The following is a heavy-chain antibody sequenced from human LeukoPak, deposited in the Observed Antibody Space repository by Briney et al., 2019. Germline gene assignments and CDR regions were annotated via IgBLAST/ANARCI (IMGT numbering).Heavy chain of an antibody. J-gene: IGHJ4*02. CDR1: GFTFSSYW. D-gene: IGHD6-13*01. Sequence: GGSLRLSCAASGFTFSSYWMSWVRQAPGKGLEWVANIKQDGSEKYYVDSVKGRFTISRDNAKNSLYLQMNSLRAEDTAVYYCASWPYSSSWYGHVYWGQGTLVTVSS. V-gene: IGHV3-7*01. CDR3: ASWPYSSSWYGHVY. CDR2: IKQDGSEK.